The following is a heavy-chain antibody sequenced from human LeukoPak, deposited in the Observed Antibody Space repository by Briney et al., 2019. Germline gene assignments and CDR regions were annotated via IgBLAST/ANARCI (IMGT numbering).Heavy chain of an antibody. D-gene: IGHD6-13*01. CDR2: FDPEDGET. Sequence: ASVKVSCKVSGYTLTELSMHWVRQAPGKGLEWMGGFDPEDGETIYAQKFQGRVTMTEDTSTDTAYMELSSLRSEDTAVYYCATDGVTYIAAAAPGHYWGQGTLVTVSS. CDR3: ATDGVTYIAAAAPGHY. V-gene: IGHV1-24*01. J-gene: IGHJ4*02. CDR1: GYTLTELS.